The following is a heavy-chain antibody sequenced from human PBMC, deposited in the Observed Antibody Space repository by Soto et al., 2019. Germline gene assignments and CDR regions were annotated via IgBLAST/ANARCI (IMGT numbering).Heavy chain of an antibody. CDR1: GFTFGVYW. V-gene: IGHV3-7*01. CDR3: AKGGAHVEMATTFDY. CDR2: IKFDASEK. Sequence: GGSLRLSCEASGFTFGVYWMSWVRQAPGKGLEWLGTIKFDASEKKYVDTVKGRFNMSRDNAKNLLYLQMDSLRADDTAVYYCAKGGAHVEMATTFDYWGQGT. D-gene: IGHD5-12*01. J-gene: IGHJ4*02.